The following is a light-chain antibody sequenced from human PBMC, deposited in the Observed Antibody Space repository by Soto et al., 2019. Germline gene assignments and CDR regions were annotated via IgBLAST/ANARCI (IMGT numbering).Light chain of an antibody. J-gene: IGKJ3*01. CDR3: QQTSSTVFT. V-gene: IGKV1-39*01. CDR2: AAS. CDR1: QSISRY. Sequence: DIQMTQSPSSLSASVGDRVTITCRASQSISRYLNWYQQKPGKAPKLLIYAASTLQRGVPSRFSGSGSGTDFTLTISSLQPEDFETYSCQQTSSTVFTFGPGTKVDIK.